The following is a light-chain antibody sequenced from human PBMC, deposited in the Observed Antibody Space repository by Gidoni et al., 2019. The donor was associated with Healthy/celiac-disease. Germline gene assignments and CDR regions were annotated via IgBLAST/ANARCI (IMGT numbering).Light chain of an antibody. CDR1: QSISSC. J-gene: IGKJ1*01. CDR3: QQYNSYYRT. Sequence: DLQMTQSPSPLSASVGDRVTSTCRASQSISSCLAWYQQKPGKAPKLLIYKASSLESGVPSRFGGRGSWTEFTLAISSLQPDDFATYYCQQYNSYYRTFGQGTKVEIK. CDR2: KAS. V-gene: IGKV1-5*03.